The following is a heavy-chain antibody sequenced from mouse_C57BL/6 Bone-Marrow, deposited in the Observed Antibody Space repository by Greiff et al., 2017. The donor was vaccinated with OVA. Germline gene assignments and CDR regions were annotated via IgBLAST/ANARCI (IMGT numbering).Heavy chain of an antibody. D-gene: IGHD1-1*01. CDR2: ILPSIGRT. J-gene: IGHJ4*01. V-gene: IGHV15-2*01. Sequence: QVQLQQSGSELRSPGSSVKLSCKDFDSEVFPIAYMSWVRQKPGHGFEWIGGILPSIGRTIYGEKFEDKATLDEDTLSNTAYLELNSLTSEDSAIYYCARSIRGSSPSYAMDYWGQGTSVTVSS. CDR1: DSEVFPIAY. CDR3: ARSIRGSSPSYAMDY.